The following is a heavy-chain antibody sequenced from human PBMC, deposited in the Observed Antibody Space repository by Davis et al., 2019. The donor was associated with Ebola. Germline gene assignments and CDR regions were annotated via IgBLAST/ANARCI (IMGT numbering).Heavy chain of an antibody. Sequence: GESLKISCAASGFTFYRYEMNWVRQTPGKGLEWVSYISSSSSTIYYADSVKGRFTISRDNAKNSLYLQMNSLRDEDTAVYYCAGMYYDFWSGYPFDYWGQGTLVTVSS. V-gene: IGHV3-48*02. CDR3: AGMYYDFWSGYPFDY. J-gene: IGHJ4*02. CDR1: GFTFYRYE. D-gene: IGHD3-3*01. CDR2: ISSSSSTI.